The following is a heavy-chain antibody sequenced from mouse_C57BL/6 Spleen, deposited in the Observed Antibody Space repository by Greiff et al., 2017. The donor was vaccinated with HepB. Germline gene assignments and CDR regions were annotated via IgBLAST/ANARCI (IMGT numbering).Heavy chain of an antibody. CDR1: GYTFTNYW. D-gene: IGHD1-1*01. V-gene: IGHV1-63*01. Sequence: VQLQESGAELVRPGPSVKMSCKASGYTFTNYWIGWAKQRPGHGLEWIGDIYPGGGYTNYNEKFKGKATLTADKSSSTAYMQFSSLTSEDSAIYYCARKSDGSLFDYWGQGTTLTVSS. CDR3: ARKSDGSLFDY. J-gene: IGHJ2*01. CDR2: IYPGGGYT.